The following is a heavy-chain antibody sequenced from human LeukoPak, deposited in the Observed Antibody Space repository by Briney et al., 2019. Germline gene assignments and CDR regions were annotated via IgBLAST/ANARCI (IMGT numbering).Heavy chain of an antibody. CDR1: GFTFSSYA. CDR3: ARDWDYGDYVFGLYGMDV. J-gene: IGHJ6*02. Sequence: GRSLRLSCAASGFTFSSYAMHWVRQAPGKGLEWVAVISYDGSNKYYADSVKGRFTISRDNSKNTLYLQMNSLRAEDTAVYYCARDWDYGDYVFGLYGMDVWGQGTTVTVSS. D-gene: IGHD4-17*01. CDR2: ISYDGSNK. V-gene: IGHV3-30-3*01.